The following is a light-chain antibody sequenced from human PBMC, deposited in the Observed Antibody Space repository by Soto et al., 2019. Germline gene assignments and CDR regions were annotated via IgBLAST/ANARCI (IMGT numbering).Light chain of an antibody. CDR1: QSVLYSSNNKIY. J-gene: IGKJ4*01. CDR2: WAS. CDR3: QQYYSTPLT. V-gene: IGKV4-1*01. Sequence: DIVMTQSPDSLAVSLGERATINCKSSQSVLYSSNNKIYLAWYQQKPGQPPKLLIYWASTRESGVPDRFSASGSGTDFTLTIRSLQAEDVAVYFCQQYYSTPLTFGGGTKVDI.